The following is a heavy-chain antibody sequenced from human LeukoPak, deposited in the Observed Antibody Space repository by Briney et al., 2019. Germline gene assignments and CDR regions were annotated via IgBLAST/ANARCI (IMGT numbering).Heavy chain of an antibody. CDR3: ARGVAAQWGDYYYYGMDV. CDR1: GGSISSYY. J-gene: IGHJ6*02. V-gene: IGHV4-59*08. D-gene: IGHD2-15*01. CDR2: IYYSGST. Sequence: SETLSLTCTVSGGSISSYYWSWLRQPPGKGLEWIGYIYYSGSTNYNPSLKSRVTISVDTSKNQFSLKLSSVTAADTAVYYCARGVAAQWGDYYYYGMDVWGQGTTVTVSS.